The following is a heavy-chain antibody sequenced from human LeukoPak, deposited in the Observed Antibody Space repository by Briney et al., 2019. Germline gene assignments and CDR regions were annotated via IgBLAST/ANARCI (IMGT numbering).Heavy chain of an antibody. CDR2: ISAYNGNT. CDR3: ARTVSCSSTSCYLSDY. D-gene: IGHD2-2*01. Sequence: GASVKVSCKASGYTFTSYGISWVRQAPGQGLEWMGWISAYNGNTNYAQQLQGRATMTTHTSTSTAYMELRRLRSDDTAVYYCARTVSCSSTSCYLSDYWGQGTLVTVSS. J-gene: IGHJ4*02. CDR1: GYTFTSYG. V-gene: IGHV1-18*01.